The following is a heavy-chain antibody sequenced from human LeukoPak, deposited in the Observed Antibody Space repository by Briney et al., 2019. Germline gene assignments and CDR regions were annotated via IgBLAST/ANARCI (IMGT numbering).Heavy chain of an antibody. J-gene: IGHJ4*02. Sequence: ASVKASCKASGYTFTSYGISWVRQAPGQGLEWMGWISAYNGNTNYAQKLQGRVTMTTDTSTSTAYMELRSLRSDDTAVYYCARDGLWFGEFPPYFDYWGQGTLVTVSS. V-gene: IGHV1-18*01. CDR2: ISAYNGNT. CDR1: GYTFTSYG. CDR3: ARDGLWFGEFPPYFDY. D-gene: IGHD3-10*01.